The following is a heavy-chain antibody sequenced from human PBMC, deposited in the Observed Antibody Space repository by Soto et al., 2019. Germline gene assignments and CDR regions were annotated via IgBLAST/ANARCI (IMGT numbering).Heavy chain of an antibody. Sequence: QITLKESGPTLVKPTQTLTLTCTFSGFSLSTSGVGVGWIRQPPGKALEWLALIYWDDDKRYSPSLKSRLTITKDPSKNQVVLTMTNMDPVDTATYYCAHRRGCGGDCSNFDYWGQGTLVTVSS. CDR2: IYWDDDK. J-gene: IGHJ4*02. V-gene: IGHV2-5*02. CDR1: GFSLSTSGVG. D-gene: IGHD2-21*02. CDR3: AHRRGCGGDCSNFDY.